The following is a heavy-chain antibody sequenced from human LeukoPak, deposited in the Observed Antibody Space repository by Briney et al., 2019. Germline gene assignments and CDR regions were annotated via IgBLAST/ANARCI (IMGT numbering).Heavy chain of an antibody. V-gene: IGHV3-21*01. CDR2: ITDTTDDI. Sequence: GSLRLSCAASGFTFSSYNMNWVRQAPGKGLEWVSSITDTTDDIYYADSVKGRFTISRDNAKNSLFLQMNSLIAEDTAVYYCARDLGYNGYESSFDYWGQGTLVTVSS. D-gene: IGHD5-12*01. CDR1: GFTFSSYN. CDR3: ARDLGYNGYESSFDY. J-gene: IGHJ4*02.